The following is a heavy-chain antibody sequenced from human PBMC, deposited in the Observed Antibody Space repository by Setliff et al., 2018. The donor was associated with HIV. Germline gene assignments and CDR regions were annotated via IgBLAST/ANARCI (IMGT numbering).Heavy chain of an antibody. CDR2: VYYSGST. Sequence: SETLSLTCTVSGGSISRGNHFWTWIRQPAGKGPEWLAYVYYSGSTNYNPSLKSRVTISVDTSKNHFSLRLNSLTAADTAVYYCARALAYCGADCPEDAFDIWGQGTMVTVSS. J-gene: IGHJ3*02. V-gene: IGHV4-61*10. D-gene: IGHD2-21*01. CDR3: ARALAYCGADCPEDAFDI. CDR1: GGSISRGNHF.